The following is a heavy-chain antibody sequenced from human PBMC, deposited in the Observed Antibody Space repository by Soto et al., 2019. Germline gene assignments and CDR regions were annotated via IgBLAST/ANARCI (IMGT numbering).Heavy chain of an antibody. Sequence: QVQLQQWGAGLLKPSETLSLACAVYGGSFSGYYWSWIRQPPGKGLEWIGEINHSGSTNYNPSLKSLVTTSVDTSKNQFSLKLSSVTAADTAVYYCAREPRVLRPFDYWGQGTLVTVSS. V-gene: IGHV4-34*01. J-gene: IGHJ4*02. D-gene: IGHD4-17*01. CDR2: INHSGST. CDR1: GGSFSGYY. CDR3: AREPRVLRPFDY.